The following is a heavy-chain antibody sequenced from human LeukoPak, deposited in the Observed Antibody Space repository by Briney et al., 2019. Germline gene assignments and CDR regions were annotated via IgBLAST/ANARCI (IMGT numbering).Heavy chain of an antibody. V-gene: IGHV1-24*01. J-gene: IGHJ6*02. Sequence: ASVKVSCEVSGYTLTELSMHWVRQAPGKGLEWMGGFDPEDGETIYAQKFQGRATMTEDTSTDTAYMELSSLRSEDTAVYYCATVNSRGGWPNGGMDVWGQGTTVTVSS. CDR2: FDPEDGET. D-gene: IGHD2-21*01. CDR3: ATVNSRGGWPNGGMDV. CDR1: GYTLTELS.